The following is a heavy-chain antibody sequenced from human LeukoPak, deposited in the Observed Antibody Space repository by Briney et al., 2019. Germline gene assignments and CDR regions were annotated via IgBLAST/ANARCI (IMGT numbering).Heavy chain of an antibody. D-gene: IGHD1-26*01. V-gene: IGHV3-72*01. CDR3: TRVRLGAATRYFDY. J-gene: IGHJ4*02. Sequence: GGPLRLSCAASGFSFSDHYMDWVRLAPGKGLERVGRIRNKVNSYGTEYAASVKGRFTISRDDSKDSLYVQMNSLRSEDTALYYCTRVRLGAATRYFDYWGQGTLVTVSS. CDR1: GFSFSDHY. CDR2: IRNKVNSYGT.